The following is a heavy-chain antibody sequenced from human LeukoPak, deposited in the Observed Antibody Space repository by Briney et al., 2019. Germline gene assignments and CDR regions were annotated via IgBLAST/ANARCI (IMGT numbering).Heavy chain of an antibody. CDR2: IKPDGSEK. Sequence: GGSLRLSCSASEFTFSSHWMSWVRQAPGKGLEWVAKIKPDGSEKYYVDSVKGRFTISRDSAKNSLYLQMNSLRAEDTAVYYCARDWGFKLDYWGQGTLVTVSP. V-gene: IGHV3-7*04. CDR1: EFTFSSHW. D-gene: IGHD7-27*01. CDR3: ARDWGFKLDY. J-gene: IGHJ4*02.